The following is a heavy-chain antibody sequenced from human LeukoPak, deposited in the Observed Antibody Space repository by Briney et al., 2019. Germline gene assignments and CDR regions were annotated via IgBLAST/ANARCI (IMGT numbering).Heavy chain of an antibody. Sequence: GGSLRLSCAASGFTFSSSWMCWVRQAPGKGLEWVANIKEDGTVKNYLDSVEGRFTISRDNAKNSLSLQMNTLRAEDTAVYYCARGPASGPSYDYVWGSYRDRPDDVFDIWGQGTMVTVSS. V-gene: IGHV3-7*05. D-gene: IGHD3-16*02. J-gene: IGHJ3*02. CDR2: IKEDGTVK. CDR1: GFTFSSSW. CDR3: ARGPASGPSYDYVWGSYRDRPDDVFDI.